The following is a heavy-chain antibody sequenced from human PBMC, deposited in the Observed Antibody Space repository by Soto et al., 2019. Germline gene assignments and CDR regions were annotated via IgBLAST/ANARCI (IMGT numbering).Heavy chain of an antibody. Sequence: SETVSLTCAVYGESFSDYYWSWIRQPPGKGLEWIGEINHSGSTNYNPSLKSRVTISVDTSKNRFSLKLSSVTAADTAVYYCAREASRLEEQMLLLGGMDVWGQGTTVAVSS. D-gene: IGHD2-15*01. J-gene: IGHJ6*02. CDR2: INHSGST. V-gene: IGHV4-34*01. CDR3: AREASRLEEQMLLLGGMDV. CDR1: GESFSDYY.